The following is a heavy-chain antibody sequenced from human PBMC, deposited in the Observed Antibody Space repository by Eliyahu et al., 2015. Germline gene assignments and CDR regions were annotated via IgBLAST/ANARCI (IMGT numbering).Heavy chain of an antibody. V-gene: IGHV4-59*01. CDR1: GSSINSYY. Sequence: QVQLQESGPGLVKPSETLSLTCTVSGSSINSYYXXWXRQPPGKGLEWIGYIYYSGSTNYNPSLKSRATISVDTSKNQFSLKLSSVTAADTAVYYCTRDSSGWYGAIDYWGQGTLVTVSS. D-gene: IGHD6-19*01. J-gene: IGHJ4*02. CDR3: TRDSSGWYGAIDY. CDR2: IYYSGST.